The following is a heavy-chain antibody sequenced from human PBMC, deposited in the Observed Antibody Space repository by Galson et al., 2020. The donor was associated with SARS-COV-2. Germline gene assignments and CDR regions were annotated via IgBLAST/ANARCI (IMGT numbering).Heavy chain of an antibody. V-gene: IGHV3-15*01. CDR1: GFIFSNVW. CDR2: IKSKTDGGTT. J-gene: IGHJ4*02. D-gene: IGHD7-27*01. CDR3: TSNSGAY. Sequence: GESLKISCAASGFIFSNVWMNWVRQAPGKGLEWVGRIKSKTDGGTTDYAAPVRGRFSISRDDSKNTLYLQMNSLKTEDTAVYFCTSNSGAYWGQGTLVTVSS.